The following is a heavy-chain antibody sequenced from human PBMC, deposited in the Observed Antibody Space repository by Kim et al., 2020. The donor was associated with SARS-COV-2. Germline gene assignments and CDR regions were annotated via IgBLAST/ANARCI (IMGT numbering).Heavy chain of an antibody. V-gene: IGHV4-4*02. Sequence: SETLSLTCAVSGGSISSSNWWSWVRQPPGKGLEWIGEIYHSGSTNYNPSLKSRVTISVDKSRNQFSLKPSSVTAAETAVYYCARDPTNYYDSSGHAFDIWGQGTMVTVSS. D-gene: IGHD3-22*01. J-gene: IGHJ3*02. CDR1: GGSISSSNW. CDR3: ARDPTNYYDSSGHAFDI. CDR2: IYHSGST.